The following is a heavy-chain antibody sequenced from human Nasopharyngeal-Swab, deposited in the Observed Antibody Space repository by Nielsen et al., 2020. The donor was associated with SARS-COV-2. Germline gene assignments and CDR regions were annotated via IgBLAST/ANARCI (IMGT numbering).Heavy chain of an antibody. Sequence: GESLKISCAASGFTFSSYAMSWVRQAPGKGLVWVARIKCDGSSTTYADSVKGRFTISRDNAKNTLYLQMNSLRAEDTAVYYCARAYYFDSWGQGTLVTVSS. J-gene: IGHJ4*02. CDR2: IKCDGSST. CDR3: ARAYYFDS. CDR1: GFTFSSYA. V-gene: IGHV3-74*01.